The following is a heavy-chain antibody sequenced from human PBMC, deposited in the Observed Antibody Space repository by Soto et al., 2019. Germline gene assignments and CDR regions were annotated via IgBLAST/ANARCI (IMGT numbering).Heavy chain of an antibody. CDR1: GGTFSSYA. D-gene: IGHD3-22*01. CDR3: ASPSYYYDSSGYYDYYYGMDV. J-gene: IGHJ6*02. Sequence: QVQLMQSGAEVKKPGSSVKVSCKASGGTFSSYAISWVRQAPGQGLEWMGGIIPIFGTANYAQKFQGRVTITADKSTSTAYMELSSLRSEDTAVYYCASPSYYYDSSGYYDYYYGMDVWGQGTTVTVSS. CDR2: IIPIFGTA. V-gene: IGHV1-69*06.